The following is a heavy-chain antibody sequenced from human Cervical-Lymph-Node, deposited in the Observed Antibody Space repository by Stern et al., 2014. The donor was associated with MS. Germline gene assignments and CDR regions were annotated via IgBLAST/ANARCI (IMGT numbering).Heavy chain of an antibody. Sequence: VQLVESGAEVKKPGSSVKVSCKASGGTFSSYEITWVRQAPGQGLEWMGGIIPTFDTPTYAQKFQDRVMISADESTSTAYMELSSLKSEDTAIYFCARAYTYYSNSAGYWGQGTLVTVSS. CDR3: ARAYTYYSNSAGY. J-gene: IGHJ4*02. V-gene: IGHV1-69*01. CDR2: IIPTFDTP. D-gene: IGHD3-10*01. CDR1: GGTFSSYE.